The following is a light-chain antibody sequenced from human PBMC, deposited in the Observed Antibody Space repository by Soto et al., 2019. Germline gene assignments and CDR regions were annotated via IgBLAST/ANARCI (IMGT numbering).Light chain of an antibody. Sequence: DIQMTQSPSTLSASVVDSVTISCRASQNINTWLAWYHQKPGMAPKLLISDAYTLESGVPSRFSGSGSGPEFTLTISSLQPDDFGTYYCQQYNTSWTFGQGTKVDIK. V-gene: IGKV1-5*01. CDR3: QQYNTSWT. CDR2: DAY. J-gene: IGKJ1*01. CDR1: QNINTW.